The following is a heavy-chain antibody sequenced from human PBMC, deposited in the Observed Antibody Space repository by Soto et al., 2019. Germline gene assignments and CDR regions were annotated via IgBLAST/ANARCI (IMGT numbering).Heavy chain of an antibody. CDR3: ARVHYYYYGMDV. V-gene: IGHV5-10-1*01. Sequence: PGESLKISCKGSGYSFTIYWISWVRQMPGKGLEWMGRIDPSDSYTNYSPSFQGHVTISADKSISTAYLQWSSLKASDTAMYYCARVHYYYYGMDVWGRGTTVTVSS. J-gene: IGHJ6*02. CDR1: GYSFTIYW. CDR2: IDPSDSYT. D-gene: IGHD3-10*01.